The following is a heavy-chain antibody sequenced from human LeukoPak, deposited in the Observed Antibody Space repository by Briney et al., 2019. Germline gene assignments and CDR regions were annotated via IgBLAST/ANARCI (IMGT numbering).Heavy chain of an antibody. J-gene: IGHJ4*02. CDR1: GFAFSRYW. CDR2: VNGDGSTT. Sequence: PGGSLRLSCAASGFAFSRYWMHWVRQAPGKGLVWVSRVNGDGSTTTYADSVKGRFTISRDNAKNTLYLQMNSLRAEGTAVYYCANTDFWSGYYVAASVAFDYWGQGTLVTVSS. V-gene: IGHV3-74*01. CDR3: ANTDFWSGYYVAASVAFDY. D-gene: IGHD3-3*01.